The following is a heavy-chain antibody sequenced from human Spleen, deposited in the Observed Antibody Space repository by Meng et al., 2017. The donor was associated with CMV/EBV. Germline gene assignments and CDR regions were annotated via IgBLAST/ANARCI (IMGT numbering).Heavy chain of an antibody. CDR3: GKDRVRISGITERSYGMDV. CDR2: IWYNGNNK. CDR1: GFTFSAYA. D-gene: IGHD1-7*01. V-gene: IGHV3-30*02. Sequence: GESLKISCAASGFTFSAYAMHWVRQAPGEGLEWVALIWYNGNNKYYADSVKGRFTISRDNSKNTLYLQMNSVRSEDTAVYYCGKDRVRISGITERSYGMDVWGQGTTVTVSS. J-gene: IGHJ6*02.